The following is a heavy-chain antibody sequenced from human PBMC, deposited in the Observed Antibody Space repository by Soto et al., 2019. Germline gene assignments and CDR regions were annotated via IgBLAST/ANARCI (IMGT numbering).Heavy chain of an antibody. Sequence: PSETLSLTCTVSGDSISSYYWNWIRQPPGKGLEWIGYLYYSGSTKYNPSLKSRVTISVDTSKNQFSLKVSSVTAADTAVYYCARDRLGEILPTAFDIWGQGTMVTVSS. CDR1: GDSISSYY. J-gene: IGHJ3*02. D-gene: IGHD3-16*01. CDR3: ARDRLGEILPTAFDI. V-gene: IGHV4-59*01. CDR2: LYYSGST.